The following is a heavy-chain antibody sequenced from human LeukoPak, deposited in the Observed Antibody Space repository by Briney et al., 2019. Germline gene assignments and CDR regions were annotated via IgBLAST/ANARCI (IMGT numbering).Heavy chain of an antibody. Sequence: GGSLRLSCAASGFTFSDYYMSWIRQAPGKGLEWVSYISSSGSTIYYADSVKGRFTISRDNAKNSLYLQMNSLRAEDTAVYYCARVPVVSAKWGSGSYPLWGQGTLVTVSS. CDR1: GFTFSDYY. CDR3: ARVPVVSAKWGSGSYPL. CDR2: ISSSGSTI. V-gene: IGHV3-11*01. J-gene: IGHJ4*02. D-gene: IGHD1-26*01.